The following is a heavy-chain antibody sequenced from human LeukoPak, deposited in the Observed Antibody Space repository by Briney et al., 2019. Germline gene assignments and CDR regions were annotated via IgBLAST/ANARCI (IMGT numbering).Heavy chain of an antibody. Sequence: SETLSLTCTVSGGSISSYYWSWIRQPPGKGLEWIGYIYYSGSTNYNPSLKSRVTISVYTSKNPFSLKLSSVTAADTAVYYCARDHYGGNSLFLGKNYYYYYMDVWGKGTTVTVSS. D-gene: IGHD4-23*01. CDR3: ARDHYGGNSLFLGKNYYYYYMDV. CDR2: IYYSGST. CDR1: GGSISSYY. J-gene: IGHJ6*03. V-gene: IGHV4-59*01.